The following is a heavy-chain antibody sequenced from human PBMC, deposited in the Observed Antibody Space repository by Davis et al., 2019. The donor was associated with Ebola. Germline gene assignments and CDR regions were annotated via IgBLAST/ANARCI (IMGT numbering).Heavy chain of an antibody. CDR3: ALSRDGYIDT. J-gene: IGHJ4*02. CDR2: IYSDGVNT. D-gene: IGHD5-24*01. CDR1: GLTFSSYW. V-gene: IGHV3-74*01. Sequence: HTGGSLRLSCAASGLTFSSYWMHWLRQGPGKGLIWVSRIYSDGVNTGYADSVRGRFTISTDNAKNTLYLQMNSLSADDTAMYYCALSRDGYIDTWGQGTLVTVSS.